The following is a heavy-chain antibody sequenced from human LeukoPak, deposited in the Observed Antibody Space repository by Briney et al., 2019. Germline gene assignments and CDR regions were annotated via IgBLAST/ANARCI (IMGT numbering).Heavy chain of an antibody. Sequence: GASVKVSCKASGYTFTSYDINWVRQATGQGLEWMGWMNPNRGNTGYAQKFQGRVTMTRNTSISTAYMELSSLRSEDTAVYYCARGGGGYGGNSGVWSFGDFDIWGQGTMVTVSS. D-gene: IGHD4-23*01. CDR2: MNPNRGNT. V-gene: IGHV1-8*01. CDR1: GYTFTSYD. CDR3: ARGGGGYGGNSGVWSFGDFDI. J-gene: IGHJ3*02.